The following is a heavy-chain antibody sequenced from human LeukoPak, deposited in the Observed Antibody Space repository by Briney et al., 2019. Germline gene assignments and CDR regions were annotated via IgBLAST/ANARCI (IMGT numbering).Heavy chain of an antibody. CDR3: ARVGPPDRYCSGGSCYSPPFDY. CDR1: GFSFTTYW. J-gene: IGHJ4*02. CDR2: IYPGDSDI. V-gene: IGHV5-51*01. Sequence: GGPLQISLQSSGFSFTTYWIGWVRQVPGKGLEWMGIIYPGDSDIIHSPSFQGQVTHTPEKSITPSDLQWSRLKASGTAINHRARVGPPDRYCSGGSCYSPPFDYWGQGTLVTVSP. D-gene: IGHD2-15*01.